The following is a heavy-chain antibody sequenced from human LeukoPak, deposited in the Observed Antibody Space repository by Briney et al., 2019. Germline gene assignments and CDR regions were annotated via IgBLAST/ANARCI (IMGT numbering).Heavy chain of an antibody. Sequence: SETLSLTCTVSGGSISNYYWSWIRQPPGKGLEWIGFIYYSGTTHYNPSLKSRVTMSVATSNNQFSLRLSSVTAADTAIYYCARHSGASPHYCDYWGQGARVTVSS. CDR2: IYYSGTT. CDR3: ARHSGASPHYCDY. CDR1: GGSISNYY. V-gene: IGHV4-59*08. D-gene: IGHD1-26*01. J-gene: IGHJ4*02.